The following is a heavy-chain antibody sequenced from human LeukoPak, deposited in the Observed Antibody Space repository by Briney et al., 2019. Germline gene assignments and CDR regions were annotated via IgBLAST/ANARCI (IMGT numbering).Heavy chain of an antibody. Sequence: GESLKISCKGSGYSFTSYWIGWVRQLPGKGLDWRGIIYPGDSDTRYRPSFQGQVPISADKSLSPPSLQWSSLNPRTPAMFTRSRPGGGAYYDSSGYPFYFDYWGQGTLVTVSS. CDR1: GYSFTSYW. J-gene: IGHJ4*02. D-gene: IGHD3-22*01. CDR3: SRPGGGAYYDSSGYPFYFDY. CDR2: IYPGDSDT. V-gene: IGHV5-51*01.